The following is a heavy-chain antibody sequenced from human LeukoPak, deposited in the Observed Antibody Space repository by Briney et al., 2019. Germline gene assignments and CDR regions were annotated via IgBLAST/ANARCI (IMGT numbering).Heavy chain of an antibody. D-gene: IGHD6-13*01. CDR2: ISSSGSYI. CDR3: ARVRSYSNSYYDFDP. CDR1: GFTFTSHS. V-gene: IGHV3-21*01. Sequence: GGSLRLSCAASGFTFTSHSMTWVRQPPGKGLEWVSCISSSGSYIFYADSVQGRFTISRDNAKKSLYLQMNSLRADDTAIYYCARVRSYSNSYYDFDPWGQGTLVTVSS. J-gene: IGHJ5*02.